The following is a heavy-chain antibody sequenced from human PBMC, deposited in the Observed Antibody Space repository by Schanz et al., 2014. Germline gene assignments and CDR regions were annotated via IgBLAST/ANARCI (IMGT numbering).Heavy chain of an antibody. V-gene: IGHV4-59*01. CDR1: GGSISPYY. CDR3: ARDESDCYYGLGV. Sequence: QVQLHESGPGLVKPSETLSLTCTVSGGSISPYYWSWIRQSPGKGLEWIGYTYYTGHTNYNPSLKSRVTISVETSKNQFSLKLTSVTAADTAVYFCARDESDCYYGLGVWGQGTTVTVSS. CDR2: TYYTGHT. J-gene: IGHJ6*02.